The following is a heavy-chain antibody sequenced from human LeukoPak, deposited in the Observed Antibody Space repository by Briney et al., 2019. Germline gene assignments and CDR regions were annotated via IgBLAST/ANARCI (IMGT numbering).Heavy chain of an antibody. CDR1: GYTFSGYY. Sequence: ASVKVSCKASGYTFSGYYMHWVRQAPGQGLEWMGWIYPNSGDTKYAQKFQGRVTVTRDTSISTAFMEVSRLTSDDTAAYYCARGGSDAFDIWGQGTMVTVSS. CDR3: ARGGSDAFDI. J-gene: IGHJ3*02. CDR2: IYPNSGDT. D-gene: IGHD1-26*01. V-gene: IGHV1-2*02.